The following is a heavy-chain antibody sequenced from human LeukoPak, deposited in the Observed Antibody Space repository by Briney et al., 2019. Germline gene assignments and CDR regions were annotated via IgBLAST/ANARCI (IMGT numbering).Heavy chain of an antibody. V-gene: IGHV3-23*01. J-gene: IGHJ6*03. Sequence: GGSLRLSCAASGFTFSSYAMSWVRQAPGKGLEWVSAISGSGGSTYYADSVKGRFTISRDNSKNTLYLQMNSLRAEDTAVYYCARDAYYGSGTYYYYYMDVWGKGTTVTISS. CDR2: ISGSGGST. CDR3: ARDAYYGSGTYYYYYMDV. D-gene: IGHD3-10*01. CDR1: GFTFSSYA.